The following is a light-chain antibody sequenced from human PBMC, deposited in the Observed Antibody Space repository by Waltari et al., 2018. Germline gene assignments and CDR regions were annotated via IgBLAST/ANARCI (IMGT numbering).Light chain of an antibody. CDR1: QSVLYNSNGKNY. J-gene: IGKJ1*01. V-gene: IGKV4-1*01. Sequence: DIVMTQSTDSLAVSLGERATLNCKSSQSVLYNSNGKNYLALYQQKPGPPPKLLIYWASTRESVVPDRFSGSGSGTDFTLTISSLQAEDVAVYYCQQYYRSRTFGQGTKVEVK. CDR2: WAS. CDR3: QQYYRSRT.